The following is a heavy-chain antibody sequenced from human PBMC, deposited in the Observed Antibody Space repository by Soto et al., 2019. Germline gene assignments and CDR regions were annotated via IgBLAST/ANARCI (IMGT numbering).Heavy chain of an antibody. J-gene: IGHJ4*02. D-gene: IGHD4-17*01. CDR1: GGSISSSSYY. CDR2: IYYSGST. V-gene: IGHV4-39*01. CDR3: ARQGAVTKDFDY. Sequence: QLQLQESGPGLVKPSETLSLTCTVSGGSISSSSYYWGWIRQPPGKGLEWIGSIYYSGSTYYNPSLKSRVTISVATSKNQFSLKLSSVTAADTAVYYCARQGAVTKDFDYWGQGTLVTVSS.